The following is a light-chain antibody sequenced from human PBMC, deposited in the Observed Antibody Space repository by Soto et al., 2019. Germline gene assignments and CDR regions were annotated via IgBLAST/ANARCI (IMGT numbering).Light chain of an antibody. CDR1: QNISSTY. V-gene: IGKV3-20*01. CDR2: GTS. J-gene: IGKJ1*01. CDR3: QQYGGSWT. Sequence: EIVLTQSPGTLSLSPGEGATLSCRASQNISSTYVAWYQQKPGQAPRLLIYGTSNRGTGIPDRFSGSGSGTDFTPTIRRLEPEDFAVYYCQQYGGSWTFGQGTKVDIK.